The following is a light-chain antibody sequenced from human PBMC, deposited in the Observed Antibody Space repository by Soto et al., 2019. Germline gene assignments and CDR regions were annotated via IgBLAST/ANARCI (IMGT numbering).Light chain of an antibody. Sequence: QSALTQPASVSGSPGKSITISCTGTSGDVGGYDFVSWYQQHPGKAPKLIISEVSDRPSGDSNRFSGSKSGNTASLTICGLQSEDEADYYCASYRGSCTDVFGTGTKVTVL. CDR3: ASYRGSCTDV. CDR2: EVS. J-gene: IGLJ1*01. V-gene: IGLV2-14*01. CDR1: SGDVGGYDF.